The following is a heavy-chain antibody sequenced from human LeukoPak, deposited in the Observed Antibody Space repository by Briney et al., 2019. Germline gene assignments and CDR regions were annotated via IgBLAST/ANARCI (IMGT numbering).Heavy chain of an antibody. V-gene: IGHV4-34*01. CDR3: ARGRVQAY. CDR2: INHSGST. CDR1: GVSFSGYY. Sequence: PSETLSLTCAVYGVSFSGYYWSWIRQPPGKGLEWIGEINHSGSTNYNPSLKSRVTISVDTSKNQFSLKLSSVTAADTAVYYCARGRVQAYWGQGTLVTVSS. J-gene: IGHJ4*02. D-gene: IGHD3-10*01.